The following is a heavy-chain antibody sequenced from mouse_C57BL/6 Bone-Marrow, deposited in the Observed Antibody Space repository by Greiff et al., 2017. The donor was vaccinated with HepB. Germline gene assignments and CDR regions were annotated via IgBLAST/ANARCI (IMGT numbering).Heavy chain of an antibody. CDR3: ARYEGY. D-gene: IGHD2-3*01. CDR2: IDPSDSYT. CDR1: GYTFTSYW. J-gene: IGHJ2*01. V-gene: IGHV1-69*01. Sequence: VQLQQPGAELVMPGALVKLSCKASGYTFTSYWMHWVKQRPGQGLEWIGEIDPSDSYTNYNQKFKGKSTLTVDKSSSTAYMQLSSLTSEDSAVYYCARYEGYWGQGTTLTVSS.